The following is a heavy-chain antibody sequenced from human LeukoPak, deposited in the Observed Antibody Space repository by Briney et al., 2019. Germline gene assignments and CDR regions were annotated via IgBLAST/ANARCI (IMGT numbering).Heavy chain of an antibody. CDR2: ISGSGGST. J-gene: IGHJ6*02. D-gene: IGHD2-2*01. V-gene: IGHV3-23*01. CDR1: GFTFPNYA. Sequence: GGSLRLSCAASGFTFPNYAMSWVRQAPGKGLEWVSAISGSGGSTYYADSVKGRFTISRDNSKNTLYLQMNSLRAEDTAVYYCAKDVRVVPAATSGMDVWGQGTTVTVYS. CDR3: AKDVRVVPAATSGMDV.